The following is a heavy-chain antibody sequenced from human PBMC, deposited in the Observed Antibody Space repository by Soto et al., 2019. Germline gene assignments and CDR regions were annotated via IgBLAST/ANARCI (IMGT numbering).Heavy chain of an antibody. D-gene: IGHD5-12*01. V-gene: IGHV1-69*13. CDR1: GGTFSSYA. CDR3: AETWVMGATISPEKNYYYSVRAV. Sequence: ASVKVSCKASGGTFSSYAISWVRQAPGQGLEWMGGIIPIFGTANYAQKFQGRVTITADESTSTAYMELSSLRSEDTAVYYCAETWVMGATISPEKNYYYSVRAVGGKGPTVPVS. J-gene: IGHJ6*04. CDR2: IIPIFGTA.